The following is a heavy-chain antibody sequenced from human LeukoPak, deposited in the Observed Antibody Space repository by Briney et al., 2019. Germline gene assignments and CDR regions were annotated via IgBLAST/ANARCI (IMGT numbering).Heavy chain of an antibody. D-gene: IGHD6-19*01. V-gene: IGHV3-7*04. CDR1: GFTFSNYW. J-gene: IGHJ3*02. CDR3: VRDISSGWTFDI. Sequence: GGSLRLSCSASGFTFSNYWMSWVRQAPGKGLEWVGNAKGDGSENYYVDSVNGRFTISRDNGKKSLYLQMSSLRVEDTAVYYCVRDISSGWTFDIWGQGTMVIVSS. CDR2: AKGDGSEN.